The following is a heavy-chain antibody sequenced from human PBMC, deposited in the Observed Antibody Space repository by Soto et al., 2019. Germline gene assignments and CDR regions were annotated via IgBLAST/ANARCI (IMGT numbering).Heavy chain of an antibody. Sequence: QITLKESGPTLVKPTQTLTLTCTFSGFSLSTSGVGVGWIRQPPGKALEWLALIYWDDDKRYSPSLKSRLTNTKDTAKNQVVLTMTNMDPVDTATYYCAHKRGYYDFWSGYAPWGQGTLVTVSS. J-gene: IGHJ5*02. D-gene: IGHD3-3*01. CDR1: GFSLSTSGVG. CDR3: AHKRGYYDFWSGYAP. V-gene: IGHV2-5*02. CDR2: IYWDDDK.